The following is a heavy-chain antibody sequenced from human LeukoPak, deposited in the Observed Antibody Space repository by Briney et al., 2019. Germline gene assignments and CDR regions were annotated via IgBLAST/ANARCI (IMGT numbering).Heavy chain of an antibody. V-gene: IGHV3-21*01. CDR3: ARDVVSGAGRAFDY. Sequence: PGGSLRLSCVDSGFTFSSYSMNWVRQAPGKGPEWVSSISSNSNYIYYADSVKGRFTIARDNAKNSLYLQMNSLRAEDTAVYYCARDVVSGAGRAFDYWGQGARVTVSS. CDR2: ISSNSNYI. CDR1: GFTFSSYS. J-gene: IGHJ4*02. D-gene: IGHD6-13*01.